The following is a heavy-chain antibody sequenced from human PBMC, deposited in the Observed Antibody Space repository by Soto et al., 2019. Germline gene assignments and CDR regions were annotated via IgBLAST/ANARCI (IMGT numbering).Heavy chain of an antibody. J-gene: IGHJ3*02. CDR1: GGSISRGGYY. D-gene: IGHD2-21*02. V-gene: IGHV4-31*03. Sequence: QVQLQESGPGLVKPSQTLSLTCTVSGGSISRGGYYWSWIRQPPGKGLEWIGYIYYSGSTYYNPSLKSRFTIAVDTTNNQFSPKPSSVKGADTAVYYCAREPSSCGGACYKDGAFDIWGQGTMVTVSS. CDR3: AREPSSCGGACYKDGAFDI. CDR2: IYYSGST.